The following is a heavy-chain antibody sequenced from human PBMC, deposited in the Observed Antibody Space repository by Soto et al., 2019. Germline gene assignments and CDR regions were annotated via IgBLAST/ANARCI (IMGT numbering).Heavy chain of an antibody. V-gene: IGHV3-53*01. D-gene: IGHD1-26*01. Sequence: GGSLRLSCAISGFSVSSNYLSWVRQAPGKGLEWVSVHYSGGSTYYADSVQGRSTISRDKSNNTLYLQMRRVRAEDTAVYFCARHRHPRGTVGATSPLDPWGQGTQVTVSS. CDR3: ARHRHPRGTVGATSPLDP. J-gene: IGHJ5*02. CDR2: HYSGGST. CDR1: GFSVSSNY.